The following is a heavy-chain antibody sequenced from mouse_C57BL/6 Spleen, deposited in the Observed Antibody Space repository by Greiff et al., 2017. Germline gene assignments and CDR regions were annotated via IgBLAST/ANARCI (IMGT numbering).Heavy chain of an antibody. CDR1: GYAFSSSW. Sequence: VQRVESGPELVKPGASVKISCKASGYAFSSSWMNWVKQRPGKGLEWIGRIYPGDGDTNYNGKFKGKATLTADKSSSTAYMQLSSLTSEDSAVYFCAADSSGYVPFAYRGQGTLVTVSA. J-gene: IGHJ3*01. CDR3: AADSSGYVPFAY. CDR2: IYPGDGDT. D-gene: IGHD3-2*02. V-gene: IGHV1-82*01.